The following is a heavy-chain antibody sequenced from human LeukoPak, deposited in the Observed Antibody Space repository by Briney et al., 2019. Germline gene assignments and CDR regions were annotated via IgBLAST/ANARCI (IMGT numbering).Heavy chain of an antibody. CDR2: INHSGST. CDR3: ARGLRPQRYCANGVCYAKVNWFDP. CDR1: GGSFSGYY. D-gene: IGHD2-8*01. Sequence: SETLSLTCAVYGGSFSGYYWSWIRQPPGKGLEWIGEINHSGSTNYNASLKSRLNISVDTTKNQFSAKQSYVTAADTAVYYCARGLRPQRYCANGVCYAKVNWFDPWGQGTLVTVSS. J-gene: IGHJ5*02. V-gene: IGHV4-34*01.